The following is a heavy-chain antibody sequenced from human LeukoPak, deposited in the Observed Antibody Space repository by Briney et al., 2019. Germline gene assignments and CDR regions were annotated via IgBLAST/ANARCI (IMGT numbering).Heavy chain of an antibody. Sequence: SETLSLSCTVSGGSISSSSYYWGWIRQPPGKGLEWIGSIYYSGSTYYNPSLKSRVTLSVDTSKNQFSLKLTSVTAADTAVYHCARLYSSSWSHYFDHWGQGTLVTVSS. D-gene: IGHD6-13*01. V-gene: IGHV4-39*01. CDR2: IYYSGST. CDR1: GGSISSSSYY. CDR3: ARLYSSSWSHYFDH. J-gene: IGHJ4*02.